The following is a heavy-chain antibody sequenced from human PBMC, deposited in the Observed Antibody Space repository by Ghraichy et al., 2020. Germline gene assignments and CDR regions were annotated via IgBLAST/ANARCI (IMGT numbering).Heavy chain of an antibody. CDR3: ASLRGSGYSYYFDY. V-gene: IGHV4-61*01. CDR2: IYYSGGT. CDR1: GGSVRSGSYY. D-gene: IGHD5-12*01. J-gene: IGHJ4*02. Sequence: GSLSLTCTVSGGSVRSGSYYWSWIRQPPGKGLEWIASIYYSGGTDYNPSLKSRVSISLDTSKNQFSLKLSSVTAADTALYYCASLRGSGYSYYFDYWGQGTLVTVSS.